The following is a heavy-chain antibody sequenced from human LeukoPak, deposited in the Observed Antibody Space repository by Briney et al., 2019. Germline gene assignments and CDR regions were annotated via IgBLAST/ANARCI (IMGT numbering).Heavy chain of an antibody. CDR2: ISYDGSNK. V-gene: IGHV3-30*18. CDR1: GFTFSSYG. Sequence: GGSLRLSCAASGFTFSSYGMRWVRQAPGKGLEWVAVISYDGSNKYYADSVKGRFTISRDNSKNTLYLQMNSLRAEDTAVYYCAKGHILLWFGEFFDYWGQGTLVTVSS. D-gene: IGHD3-10*01. J-gene: IGHJ4*02. CDR3: AKGHILLWFGEFFDY.